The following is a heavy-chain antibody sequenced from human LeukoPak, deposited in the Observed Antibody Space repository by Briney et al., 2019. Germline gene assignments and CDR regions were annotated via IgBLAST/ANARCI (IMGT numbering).Heavy chain of an antibody. V-gene: IGHV3-7*01. CDR3: ARDGRDKYSYGDY. D-gene: IGHD5-18*01. J-gene: IGHJ4*02. CDR2: MNQDGSGR. CDR1: GFTFSTYW. Sequence: PGGSLRLSSTASGFTFSTYWMSWVRQAPGKGLEWVASMNQDGSGRHYSDSVKGRFTISRDNAKNSLYLQMNSLRAEDTAVYYCARDGRDKYSYGDYWGQGTLVTVSS.